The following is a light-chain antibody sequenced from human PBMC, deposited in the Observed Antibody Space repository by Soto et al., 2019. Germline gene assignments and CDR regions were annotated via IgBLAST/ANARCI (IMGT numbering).Light chain of an antibody. CDR2: KAS. CDR1: QSISSW. V-gene: IGKV1-5*03. J-gene: IGKJ5*01. CDR3: QQSYSTVT. Sequence: DIQMTQSPSTLSASVGDRVTITCRASQSISSWLAWYQQKPGKAPKLLIYKASSLESGVPSRFSGSGSGTEFTLTISSLQPDDFATYYCQQSYSTVTFGQGTRLETK.